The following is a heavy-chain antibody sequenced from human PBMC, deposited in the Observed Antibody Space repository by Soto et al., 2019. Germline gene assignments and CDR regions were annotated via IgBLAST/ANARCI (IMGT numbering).Heavy chain of an antibody. CDR1: GFTFSSYA. CDR2: ISGSGGST. V-gene: IGHV3-23*01. Sequence: GGSLRLSCAASGFTFSSYAMSWVRQAPGKGLEWVSAISGSGGSTYYADSVKGRFTIPRDNSKNTLYLQMNSLRAEDTAVYYCAKPKYSSGFFDYWGQGTLVTVSS. CDR3: AKPKYSSGFFDY. J-gene: IGHJ4*02. D-gene: IGHD6-19*01.